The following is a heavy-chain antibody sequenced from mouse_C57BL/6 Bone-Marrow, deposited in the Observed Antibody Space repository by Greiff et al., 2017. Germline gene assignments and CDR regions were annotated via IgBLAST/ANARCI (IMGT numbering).Heavy chain of an antibody. V-gene: IGHV1-64*01. CDR2: IHPNSGST. CDR1: GYTFTSYW. CDR3: ARVKITTVVEEFDY. J-gene: IGHJ2*01. D-gene: IGHD1-1*01. Sequence: QVQLKQPGAELVKPGASVKLSCKASGYTFTSYWMHWVKQRPGQGLEWIGMIHPNSGSTNYNEKFKSKATLTVDKSSSTAYMQLSSLTSEDSAVYYCARVKITTVVEEFDYWGQGTTLTVSS.